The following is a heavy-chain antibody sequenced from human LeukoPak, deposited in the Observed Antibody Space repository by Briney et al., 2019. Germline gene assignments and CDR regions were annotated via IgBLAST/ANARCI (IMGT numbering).Heavy chain of an antibody. Sequence: SETLSLTCAVYGGSFSGYYWSWIRQPPGKGLEWIGEINHSGSTNYNPSLKSRVTISVDTSKNQFSLKLSSVTAADTAVCYCARAPPRYSSSWYRQLYYFDYWGQGTLVTVSS. J-gene: IGHJ4*02. CDR3: ARAPPRYSSSWYRQLYYFDY. V-gene: IGHV4-34*01. CDR1: GGSFSGYY. CDR2: INHSGST. D-gene: IGHD6-13*01.